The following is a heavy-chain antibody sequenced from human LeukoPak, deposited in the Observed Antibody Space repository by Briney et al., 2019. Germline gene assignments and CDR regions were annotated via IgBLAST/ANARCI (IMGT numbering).Heavy chain of an antibody. V-gene: IGHV1-2*02. CDR1: AYTFIDYY. CDR2: IDPKSGGT. CDR3: ARAYSSGWYGSTDY. Sequence: SVKVSCKASAYTFIDYYMHWVRQAPGQGLEWMGWIDPKSGGTSYAQKFQDRVAMIRDTSISTAYMELTRLRSDDTAVYYCARAYSSGWYGSTDYWGQGTLVTVSS. J-gene: IGHJ4*02. D-gene: IGHD6-19*01.